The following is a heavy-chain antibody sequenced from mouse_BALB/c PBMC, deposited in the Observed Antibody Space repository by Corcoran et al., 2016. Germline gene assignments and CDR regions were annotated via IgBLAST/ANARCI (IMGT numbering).Heavy chain of an antibody. CDR2: IYPGSGNT. CDR3: ARELGTGLSLDV. Sequence: HIQLQQSGPELVKPGTSVKISCKAYGYTFTDSYINRVKQKPGQGLEGIGWIYPGSGNTKYNEKFKGKATLTVDTSSSTAYMQLSSLTSEATAVYFCARELGTGLSLDVWVAGTTVTVSS. CDR1: GYTFTDSY. V-gene: IGHV1-84*02. D-gene: IGHD4-1*01. J-gene: IGHJ1*01.